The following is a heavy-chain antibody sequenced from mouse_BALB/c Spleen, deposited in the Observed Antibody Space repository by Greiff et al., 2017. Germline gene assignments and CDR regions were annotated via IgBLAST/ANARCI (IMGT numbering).Heavy chain of an antibody. CDR2: ISSGSSTI. Sequence: EVMLVESGGGLVQPGGSRKLSCAASGFTFSSFGMHWVRQAPEKGLEWVAYISSGSSTIYYADTVKGRFTISRDNPKNTLFLQMTSLRSEDTAMYYCARRGTYDGYYYWYFDVWGAGTTVTVSS. D-gene: IGHD2-3*01. J-gene: IGHJ1*01. CDR3: ARRGTYDGYYYWYFDV. CDR1: GFTFSSFG. V-gene: IGHV5-17*02.